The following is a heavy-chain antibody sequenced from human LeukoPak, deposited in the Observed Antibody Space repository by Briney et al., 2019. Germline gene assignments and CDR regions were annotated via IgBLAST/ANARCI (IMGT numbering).Heavy chain of an antibody. D-gene: IGHD1-26*01. J-gene: IGHJ4*02. CDR2: ISGSGGST. Sequence: GGSLRLSCAASGFTFSSYAMSWVRQAPGKVLEWVSAISGSGGSTYYADSVKGRFTISRDNSKDTLYLQMNSLRAEDTAVYYCAKAQGWELLTGDDYWGQGTLVTVSS. CDR1: GFTFSSYA. CDR3: AKAQGWELLTGDDY. V-gene: IGHV3-23*01.